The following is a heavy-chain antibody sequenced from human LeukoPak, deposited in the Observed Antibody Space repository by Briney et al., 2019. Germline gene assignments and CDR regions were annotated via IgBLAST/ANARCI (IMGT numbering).Heavy chain of an antibody. J-gene: IGHJ5*02. Sequence: SETLSLTCTVSGYSPTSGYYWGWIRQPPGKGLEWFGSIYHSGSTYYNPSLKSRVTISVDTSKNQFSLKLSSVTAADTAVYYCARLYNRPVATDNWFDRWGQGTLVTVSS. D-gene: IGHD5-12*01. V-gene: IGHV4-38-2*02. CDR3: ARLYNRPVATDNWFDR. CDR1: GYSPTSGYY. CDR2: IYHSGST.